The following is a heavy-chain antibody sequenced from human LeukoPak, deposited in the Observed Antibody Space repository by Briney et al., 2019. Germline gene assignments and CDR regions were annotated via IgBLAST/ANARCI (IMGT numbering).Heavy chain of an antibody. Sequence: SETLSPTCTVSGGSISSYYWSWIRQPAGKGLEWIGRIYTSGSANYNPSLKSRVTMSIDTSKNQFSLKLSSVTAADTAVYYCARVYSSGYFAGAFDIWGQGTMVTVSS. J-gene: IGHJ3*02. CDR2: IYTSGSA. CDR1: GGSISSYY. V-gene: IGHV4-4*07. CDR3: ARVYSSGYFAGAFDI. D-gene: IGHD3-22*01.